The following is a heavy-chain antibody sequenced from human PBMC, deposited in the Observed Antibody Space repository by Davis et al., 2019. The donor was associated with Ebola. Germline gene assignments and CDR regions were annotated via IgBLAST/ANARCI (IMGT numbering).Heavy chain of an antibody. CDR1: GYSLTELS. Sequence: ASVKVSCKVSGYSLTELSMHWVRQPPGKGLEWLGGFDPEDGKTVSAQNFQGRVTMTEDPSTDTAYMELRSLSSEDTAVYYCATSPGYNHGFDDWGQGTLVTVSS. J-gene: IGHJ4*02. D-gene: IGHD5-18*01. V-gene: IGHV1-24*01. CDR2: FDPEDGKT. CDR3: ATSPGYNHGFDD.